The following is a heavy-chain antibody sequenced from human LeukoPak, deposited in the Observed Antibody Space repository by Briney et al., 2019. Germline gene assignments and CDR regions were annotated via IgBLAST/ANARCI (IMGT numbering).Heavy chain of an antibody. V-gene: IGHV3-11*04. J-gene: IGHJ4*02. CDR1: GFTFSDYY. CDR3: AKSGSYYWGHFDY. CDR2: ISSSGSTI. D-gene: IGHD1-26*01. Sequence: GGSLRLSCAASGFTFSDYYMSWIRQAPGKGLEWVSYISSSGSTIYYADSVKGRFTISRDNSKNTLYLQMNSLRAEDTAVYYCAKSGSYYWGHFDYWGQGTLVTVSS.